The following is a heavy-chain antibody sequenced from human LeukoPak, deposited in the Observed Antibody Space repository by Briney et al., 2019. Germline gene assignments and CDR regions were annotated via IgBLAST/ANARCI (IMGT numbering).Heavy chain of an antibody. CDR3: ARATSVFDYDILTGYYAGPFDY. CDR2: INTNTGNP. V-gene: IGHV7-4-1*02. Sequence: ASVKVSCKASGYTFTSYAMNWVRQAPGQGLEWMGWINTNTGNPTYAQGFTGRFVFSLDTSVSTAYLQISSLKAEDTAVYYCARATSVFDYDILTGYYAGPFDYWGQGTLVTVSS. J-gene: IGHJ4*02. CDR1: GYTFTSYA. D-gene: IGHD3-9*01.